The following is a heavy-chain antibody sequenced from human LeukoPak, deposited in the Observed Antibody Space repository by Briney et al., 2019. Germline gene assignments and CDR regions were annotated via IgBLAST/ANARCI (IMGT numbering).Heavy chain of an antibody. CDR3: ARSKTDAFDI. CDR2: ISDGGYT. Sequence: GGSLRLSCAASGFTVSDYYMNWVRQAPGKGLEWVSYISDGGYTNYADSVRGRFTISRDNAKNSLYLQMNSLRAEDTAVYYCARSKTDAFDIWGQGTMVTVSS. D-gene: IGHD4-11*01. J-gene: IGHJ3*02. CDR1: GFTVSDYY. V-gene: IGHV3-11*03.